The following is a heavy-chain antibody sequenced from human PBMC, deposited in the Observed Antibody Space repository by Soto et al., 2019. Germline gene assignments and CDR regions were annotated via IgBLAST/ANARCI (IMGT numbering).Heavy chain of an antibody. D-gene: IGHD2-2*02. Sequence: PGGSLRLSCAASGFTFSSYGMHWVRQAPGKGLEWVAVISYDGSNKYYADSVKGRFTISRDNSKNTLYLQMNSLRAEDTAVYYCAKDLYCSSTSCYTQYYYYGMDVWGQGTTVTVS. CDR2: ISYDGSNK. CDR1: GFTFSSYG. V-gene: IGHV3-30*18. J-gene: IGHJ6*02. CDR3: AKDLYCSSTSCYTQYYYYGMDV.